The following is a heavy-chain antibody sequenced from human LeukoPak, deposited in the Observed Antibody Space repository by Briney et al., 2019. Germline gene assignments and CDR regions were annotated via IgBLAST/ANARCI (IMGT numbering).Heavy chain of an antibody. CDR3: ARDRESPDGYEPIDY. Sequence: PSETLSLTCTVSGYSISSGSYYWSWIRQPAGKGLEWIGRIYTSGSTNYNPSLKSRVTISVDTSKNQFSLKLSSVTAADTAVYYCARDRESPDGYEPIDYWGQGTLVTVSS. D-gene: IGHD5-12*01. CDR1: GYSISSGSYY. CDR2: IYTSGST. V-gene: IGHV4-61*02. J-gene: IGHJ4*02.